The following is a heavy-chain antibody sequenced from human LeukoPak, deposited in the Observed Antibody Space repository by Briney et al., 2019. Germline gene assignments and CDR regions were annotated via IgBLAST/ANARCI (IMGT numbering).Heavy chain of an antibody. CDR1: GYTFNNYG. Sequence: ASVKVSCKASGYTFNNYGISWVRQAPGQGLEWMGRISAYNGNTNYAQKVQDRVTMTTGTSTSIAYMELRSLTSDDTAVYYCARDSADCSGGSCYSAEYFQHWGQGTLVTVSS. CDR2: ISAYNGNT. V-gene: IGHV1-18*01. D-gene: IGHD2-15*01. CDR3: ARDSADCSGGSCYSAEYFQH. J-gene: IGHJ1*01.